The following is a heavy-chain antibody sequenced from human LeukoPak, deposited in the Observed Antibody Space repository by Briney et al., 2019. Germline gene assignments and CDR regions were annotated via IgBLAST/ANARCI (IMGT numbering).Heavy chain of an antibody. D-gene: IGHD3-3*01. Sequence: ASVKVSCEASGYTFTGYYMHWVRQAPGQGLEWMGWINPNSGGTNYAQKFQGRVTMTRDTSISTAYMELSRLRSDDTAVYYCASSPIYDFWSGYRASVGGMDVWGQGTTVTVSS. CDR3: ASSPIYDFWSGYRASVGGMDV. V-gene: IGHV1-2*02. J-gene: IGHJ6*02. CDR1: GYTFTGYY. CDR2: INPNSGGT.